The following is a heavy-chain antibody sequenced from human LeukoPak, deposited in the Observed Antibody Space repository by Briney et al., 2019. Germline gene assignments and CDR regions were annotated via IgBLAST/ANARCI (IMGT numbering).Heavy chain of an antibody. J-gene: IGHJ3*02. CDR2: IIPVFGTP. Sequence: SVKVSCKASGGTFNSYSFTWVRLAPGQGLEWLGKIIPVFGTPNYAQKFQGRVTITADESTSTAYMELGSLRSEDTTVYYCADSSTGSDAFDIWGQGTVVTVSS. CDR3: ADSSTGSDAFDI. CDR1: GGTFNSYS. D-gene: IGHD1-14*01. V-gene: IGHV1-69*15.